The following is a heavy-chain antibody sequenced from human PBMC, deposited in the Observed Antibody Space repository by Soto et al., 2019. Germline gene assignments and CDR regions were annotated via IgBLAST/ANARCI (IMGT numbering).Heavy chain of an antibody. CDR3: AREVAVAGPTRYTLGY. CDR2: ISYDGSNK. Sequence: QTGGSLRLSCAASGFSFSIYAMHLVRQSPGKGLEWVAVISYDGSNKYYADSVKGRFTISRDNSKNTLYLQMNSLRAEDTAVYYCAREVAVAGPTRYTLGYWGQGTLVTVSS. J-gene: IGHJ4*02. CDR1: GFSFSIYA. V-gene: IGHV3-30-3*01. D-gene: IGHD6-19*01.